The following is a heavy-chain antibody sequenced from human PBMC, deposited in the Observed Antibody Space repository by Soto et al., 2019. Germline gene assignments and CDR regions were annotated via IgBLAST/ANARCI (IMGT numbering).Heavy chain of an antibody. Sequence: PSETLSLTCAVYGGSFSGYYWSWIRKPPGKGLEWIGEINHSGSTNYNPSLKSRVTISVDTSKNQFSLKLSSVTAADTAVYYCARARWYYYDSSGRHFDYWGQGTLVTVS. CDR1: GGSFSGYY. CDR3: ARARWYYYDSSGRHFDY. CDR2: INHSGST. V-gene: IGHV4-34*01. D-gene: IGHD3-22*01. J-gene: IGHJ4*02.